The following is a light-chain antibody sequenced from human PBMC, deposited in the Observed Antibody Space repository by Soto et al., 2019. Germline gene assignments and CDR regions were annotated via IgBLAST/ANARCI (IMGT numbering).Light chain of an antibody. Sequence: DIQMTQSPSSLSASVGDSVTITCRASQSINIYLSWYQQKPGKAPKLLINVASTLQGGVPSRFSGSGSGTEFTFAISSLQPEDSATYYCQQSFSTPQTFGGGTRVEVK. CDR2: VAS. CDR3: QQSFSTPQT. CDR1: QSINIY. V-gene: IGKV1-39*01. J-gene: IGKJ4*01.